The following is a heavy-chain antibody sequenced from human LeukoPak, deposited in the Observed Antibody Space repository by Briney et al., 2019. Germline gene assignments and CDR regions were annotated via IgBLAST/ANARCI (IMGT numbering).Heavy chain of an antibody. CDR2: INHSGST. D-gene: IGHD1-1*01. J-gene: IGHJ5*02. Sequence: SETLSLTCAVYGGSFSGYYWSWIRQPPGKGLEWIGEINHSGSTNYNPSLKSRVTISVDTSKNQFSLKLSSVTAADTAVYYCAREYRKIDPWGQGTLVTVSS. CDR3: AREYRKIDP. CDR1: GGSFSGYY. V-gene: IGHV4-34*01.